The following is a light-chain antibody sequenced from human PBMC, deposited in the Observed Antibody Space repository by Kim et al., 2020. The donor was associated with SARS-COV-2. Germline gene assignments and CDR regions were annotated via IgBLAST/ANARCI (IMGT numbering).Light chain of an antibody. CDR1: NSNIGINY. V-gene: IGLV1-47*01. Sequence: ELTQPPSASGTPGQSVTISCSGSNSNIGINYVYWYQHFPGTAPKLLIYRNSQRPSGVPDRFSGSKSGTSASLAISGLRSEDEAVYYCAAWDDGLSVGVSGGGTQLTVL. CDR2: RNS. CDR3: AAWDDGLSVGV. J-gene: IGLJ3*02.